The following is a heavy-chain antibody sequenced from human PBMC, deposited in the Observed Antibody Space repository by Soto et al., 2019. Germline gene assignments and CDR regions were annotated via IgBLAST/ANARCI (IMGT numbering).Heavy chain of an antibody. J-gene: IGHJ5*02. CDR2: VFYSGNT. D-gene: IGHD6-13*01. Sequence: SETLSLTCTVSGGSINSNNYCWGWIRQPPGKGLESIGTVFYSGNTYYNPSLKSRVTISIDTSKNQFSLRLTSVTAADTAVYYCARLTSWQQQLVDPWGQGTLVTVSS. CDR1: GGSINSNNYC. V-gene: IGHV4-39*01. CDR3: ARLTSWQQQLVDP.